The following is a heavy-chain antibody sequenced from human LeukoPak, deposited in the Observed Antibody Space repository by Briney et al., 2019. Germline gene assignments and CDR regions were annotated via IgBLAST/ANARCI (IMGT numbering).Heavy chain of an antibody. CDR2: IRYDGSNK. CDR1: GFSFSNYD. Sequence: PGGSLRLSCAASGFSFSNYDMHWVRQAPGEGLEWVAFIRYDGSNKYYGDSVKGRFTISRDNSKNTLYLQMNSLRAEDTAVYYCAKYDIWGQGTLVTVSS. J-gene: IGHJ3*02. CDR3: AKYDI. V-gene: IGHV3-30*02.